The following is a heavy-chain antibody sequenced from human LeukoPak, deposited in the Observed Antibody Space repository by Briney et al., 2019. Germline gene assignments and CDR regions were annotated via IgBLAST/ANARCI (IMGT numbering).Heavy chain of an antibody. CDR3: ARVAAWDSSGYLFDY. CDR2: INSDGSST. V-gene: IGHV3-74*01. Sequence: PGGPLRLSCAASGFTFSSYWMHWVRQAPGKGLVWVSRINSDGSSTSYADSVKGRFTISRENAKKMLYLQMNSLRAEDTAVYYCARVAAWDSSGYLFDYWGQGTLVTVPS. CDR1: GFTFSSYW. D-gene: IGHD3-22*01. J-gene: IGHJ4*02.